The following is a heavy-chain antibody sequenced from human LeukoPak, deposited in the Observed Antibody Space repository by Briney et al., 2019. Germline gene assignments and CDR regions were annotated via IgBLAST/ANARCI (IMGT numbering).Heavy chain of an antibody. CDR2: IIPIFGTA. J-gene: IGHJ3*02. CDR1: GYSENFYG. Sequence: ASVKVSCKTSGYSENFYGITWVRQVAGQGLEWMGGIIPIFGTANYAQKFQGRVTITADKSTSTAYMELSSLRSEDTAVYYCARSREGWFGELEDAFDIWGQGTMVTVSS. CDR3: ARSREGWFGELEDAFDI. D-gene: IGHD3-10*01. V-gene: IGHV1-69*06.